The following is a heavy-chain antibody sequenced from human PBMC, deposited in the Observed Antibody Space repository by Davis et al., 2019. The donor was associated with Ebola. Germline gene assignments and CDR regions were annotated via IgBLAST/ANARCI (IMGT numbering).Heavy chain of an antibody. V-gene: IGHV3-74*01. D-gene: IGHD3-22*01. Sequence: GESLKISCAASGVTFRSNWMQWVRQAPGKGLVWVSRINSDGSFTSYADSVKGRFTISRDNAKNTLYLQMNSLRAEDTALYHCARAATDSSGYYHILDYWGQGTLVTVSS. CDR3: ARAATDSSGYYHILDY. J-gene: IGHJ4*02. CDR2: INSDGSFT. CDR1: GVTFRSNW.